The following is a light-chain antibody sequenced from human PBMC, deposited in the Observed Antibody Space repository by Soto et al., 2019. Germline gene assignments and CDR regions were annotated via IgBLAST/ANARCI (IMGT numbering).Light chain of an antibody. J-gene: IGKJ4*01. Sequence: EIVMTQSPATLSVSPGERATLSCRVSQSVRSHLAWYQQKSGQAPRLLIYGVSTRATGIPARFSGIGSGTEFTLTISSLQSEDFAVYSCQHYDQWPLIFGGGSKVEIK. CDR3: QHYDQWPLI. V-gene: IGKV3-15*01. CDR2: GVS. CDR1: QSVRSH.